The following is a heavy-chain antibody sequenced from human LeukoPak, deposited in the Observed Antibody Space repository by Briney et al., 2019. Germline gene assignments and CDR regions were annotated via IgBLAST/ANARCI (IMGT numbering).Heavy chain of an antibody. J-gene: IGHJ4*02. D-gene: IGHD2-21*02. V-gene: IGHV1-46*01. CDR3: ARDSAPPGSGSPYCGGDCYPDY. Sequence: ASVKVSCKASGYTFTSYYMHWVRQAPGQGLEWMGIINPSGDSTSYAQKFQGRVTMTRDTSTSAVYMELSSLRSEDTAVYYCARDSAPPGSGSPYCGGDCYPDYWGQGTLVTVSS. CDR2: INPSGDST. CDR1: GYTFTSYY.